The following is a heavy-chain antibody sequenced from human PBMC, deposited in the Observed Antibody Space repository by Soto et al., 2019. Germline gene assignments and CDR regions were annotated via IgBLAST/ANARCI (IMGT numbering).Heavy chain of an antibody. CDR1: GYTLTELS. CDR3: ATDLGGYCSGGSCLTDAFDI. J-gene: IGHJ3*02. Sequence: ASVKVSCKVSGYTLTELSMHWVRQAPGKGLEWMGGFDPEDGETIYAQKFQGRVTMTEDTSTDTAYMELSSLRSEDTAVYHCATDLGGYCSGGSCLTDAFDIWGQGTMVTVSS. D-gene: IGHD2-15*01. V-gene: IGHV1-24*01. CDR2: FDPEDGET.